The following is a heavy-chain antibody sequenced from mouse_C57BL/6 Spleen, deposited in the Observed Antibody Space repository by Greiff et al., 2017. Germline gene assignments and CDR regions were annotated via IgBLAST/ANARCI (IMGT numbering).Heavy chain of an antibody. D-gene: IGHD1-1*01. CDR1: GYAFSSYW. J-gene: IGHJ3*01. CDR2: IYPGDGDT. Sequence: VKLQESGAELVKPGASVKISCKASGYAFSSYWMNWVKQRPGKGLEWIGQIYPGDGDTNYNGKFKGKATLTADKSSSTAYMQLSSLTSEDSAVYFCARAEFITTVVEAYWGQGTLVTVSA. V-gene: IGHV1-80*01. CDR3: ARAEFITTVVEAY.